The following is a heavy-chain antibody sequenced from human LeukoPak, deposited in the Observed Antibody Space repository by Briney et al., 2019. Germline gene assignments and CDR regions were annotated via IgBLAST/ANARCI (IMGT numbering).Heavy chain of an antibody. J-gene: IGHJ5*02. CDR2: IYYSGST. D-gene: IGHD6-6*01. V-gene: IGHV4-31*03. CDR1: GGSISSGGYY. CDR3: ARGSDYSSSSHWFDP. Sequence: NSSETLSLTCTVSGGSISSGGYYWSWIRQHPGKGLEWIGYIYYSGSTYYNPSLKSRVTISVDTSKNQFSLKLSSVTAADTAVYHCARGSDYSSSSHWFDPWGQGTLVTVSS.